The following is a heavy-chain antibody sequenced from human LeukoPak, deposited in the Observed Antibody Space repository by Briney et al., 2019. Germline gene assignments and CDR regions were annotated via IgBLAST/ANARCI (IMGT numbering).Heavy chain of an antibody. Sequence: PGGSLRLSCAASGFTFSSYAMSWVRQAPGKGLEWVSAISGSGGSTYYADSVKGRFTISRDNSKNTLYLQMNSLRVEDTAVYYCAKSLDIVVVPAAYKGDAFDIWGQGTMVTVSS. D-gene: IGHD2-2*03. CDR1: GFTFSSYA. V-gene: IGHV3-23*01. CDR2: ISGSGGST. CDR3: AKSLDIVVVPAAYKGDAFDI. J-gene: IGHJ3*02.